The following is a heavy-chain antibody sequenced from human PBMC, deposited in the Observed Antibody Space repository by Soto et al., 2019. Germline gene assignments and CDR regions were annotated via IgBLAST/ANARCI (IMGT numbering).Heavy chain of an antibody. J-gene: IGHJ4*02. V-gene: IGHV3-30-3*01. Sequence: GGSLRLSCAASGFTFSSYAMHWVRQAPGKGLEGVAVVSYDGSNKYYADSVKVRFTISRDNSKNTLYLQMNSLRAEDTAVYYCARQGAISAFDYWGQGTLVTVSS. CDR1: GFTFSSYA. CDR2: VSYDGSNK. D-gene: IGHD3-16*02. CDR3: ARQGAISAFDY.